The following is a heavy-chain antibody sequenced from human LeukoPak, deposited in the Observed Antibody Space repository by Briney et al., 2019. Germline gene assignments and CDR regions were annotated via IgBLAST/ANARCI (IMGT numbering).Heavy chain of an antibody. Sequence: GGSLRLSCAASGFTFSSYAIHWVRQAPGKGLEWVSVMSGNGGNTHYAGAVKGRFTISRDNSKNTLYLQMNSLRAEDTAVYYCAKLLRAGRVLTISLESWGQGTLVTVSS. V-gene: IGHV3-23*01. CDR1: GFTFSSYA. D-gene: IGHD3-10*01. J-gene: IGHJ4*02. CDR2: MSGNGGNT. CDR3: AKLLRAGRVLTISLES.